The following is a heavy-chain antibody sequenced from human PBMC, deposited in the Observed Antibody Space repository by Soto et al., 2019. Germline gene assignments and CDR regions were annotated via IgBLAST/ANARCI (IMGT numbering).Heavy chain of an antibody. J-gene: IGHJ6*02. CDR2: ISSSGSTI. Sequence: PVGSLRLSGAASGFTFSDYYMSWIRQAPGKGLEWVSYISSSGSTIYYADSVKGRFTISRDNAKNSLYLQMNSLRAEDTAVYYCARSVAYSSSWYMVYYYGMDVWGQGTTVTVSS. CDR3: ARSVAYSSSWYMVYYYGMDV. CDR1: GFTFSDYY. V-gene: IGHV3-11*01. D-gene: IGHD6-13*01.